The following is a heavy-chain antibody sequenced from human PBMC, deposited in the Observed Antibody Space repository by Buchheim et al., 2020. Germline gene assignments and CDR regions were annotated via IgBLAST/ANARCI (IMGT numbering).Heavy chain of an antibody. CDR1: GFTFSSYA. J-gene: IGHJ4*02. V-gene: IGHV3-30*04. D-gene: IGHD3-3*01. CDR3: ARDNGDTIFGVVIRQESYFDY. Sequence: QVQLVESGGGVVQPGRSLRLSCAASGFTFSSYAMHWVRQAPGKGLEWVAVISYDGSNKYYADSVKGRFTISRDNSKNTLYLQMNSLRAEDTAVYYCARDNGDTIFGVVIRQESYFDYWGQGTL. CDR2: ISYDGSNK.